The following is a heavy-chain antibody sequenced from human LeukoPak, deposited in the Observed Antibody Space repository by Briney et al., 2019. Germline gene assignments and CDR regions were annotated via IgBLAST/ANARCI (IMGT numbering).Heavy chain of an antibody. CDR1: GYTFSDYY. CDR2: INLNSGRT. J-gene: IGHJ5*02. CDR3: ARWGSRGYSGLRVPLDNWFDP. D-gene: IGHD5-12*01. V-gene: IGHV1-2*02. Sequence: GASVKVSCRASGYTFSDYYMHWVRQAPGQGLEWMGWINLNSGRTHYGQKFQGRVTMTRDTSISTAYMELSRLRSEDTAVYYCARWGSRGYSGLRVPLDNWFDPWGQGTLVTVSS.